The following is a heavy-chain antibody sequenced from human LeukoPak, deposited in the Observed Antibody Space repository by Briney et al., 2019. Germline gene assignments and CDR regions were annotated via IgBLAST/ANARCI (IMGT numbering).Heavy chain of an antibody. V-gene: IGHV3-23*01. Sequence: QPGGSLRLSCAASGFTFSSYAMSWARQAPGKGLEWVSAISGSGGSTYYADSVKGRFTISRDNSKNTLYLQMNSLRAEDTAVYYCAKGCGGDCYSGEDDAFDIWGQGTMVTVSS. J-gene: IGHJ3*02. CDR2: ISGSGGST. CDR3: AKGCGGDCYSGEDDAFDI. CDR1: GFTFSSYA. D-gene: IGHD2-21*01.